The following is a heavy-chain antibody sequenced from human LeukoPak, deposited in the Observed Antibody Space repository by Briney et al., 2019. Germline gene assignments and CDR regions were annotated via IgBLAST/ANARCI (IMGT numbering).Heavy chain of an antibody. CDR2: ISSDGGST. J-gene: IGHJ4*02. CDR3: ARDYDYVWGSYRYTLDY. CDR1: GFTFSSYL. V-gene: IGHV3-64*02. D-gene: IGHD3-16*02. Sequence: QTGGSLRLSCAASGFTFSSYLMHWVRQAPGKGLEYVSSISSDGGSTYYAESVKGRFTISRDNSKNTLYLQMGSLRSEDTAVYYCARDYDYVWGSYRYTLDYWGQGTLVTVSS.